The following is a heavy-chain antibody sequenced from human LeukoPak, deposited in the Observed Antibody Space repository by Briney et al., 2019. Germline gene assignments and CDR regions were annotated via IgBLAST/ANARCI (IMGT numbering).Heavy chain of an antibody. CDR3: ARYVVTTVPYFDY. CDR2: IYYSGST. J-gene: IGHJ4*02. V-gene: IGHV4-59*08. D-gene: IGHD4-23*01. CDR1: GGPISSYY. Sequence: SETLSLTCTVSGGPISSYYWSWIRQPPGKGLEWIGYIYYSGSTNYNPSLKSRVTISVDTSKNQFSLKLSSVTAADTAVYYCARYVVTTVPYFDYWGQGTLVTVSS.